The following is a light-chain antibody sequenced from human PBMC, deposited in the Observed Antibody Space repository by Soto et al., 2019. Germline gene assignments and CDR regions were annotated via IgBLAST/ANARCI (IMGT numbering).Light chain of an antibody. J-gene: IGKJ5*01. CDR3: QQRSNWHGIT. V-gene: IGKV3D-11*01. CDR2: DAS. Sequence: EIVLTQSPATLSLSPGDRATLSCRASQGVSSYLAWYQQKPGQAPRLLIYDASNRATGIPARFSGSGPGTDFTLTISSLEPEDFAVYYCQQRSNWHGITFGQGTRLEIK. CDR1: QGVSSY.